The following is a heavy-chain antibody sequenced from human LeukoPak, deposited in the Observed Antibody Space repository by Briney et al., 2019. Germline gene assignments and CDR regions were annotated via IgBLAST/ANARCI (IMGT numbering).Heavy chain of an antibody. J-gene: IGHJ4*02. D-gene: IGHD3-22*01. CDR3: ATSRDSSGYYLTPFDY. Sequence: ASVKVSCKVSGYTLTELSMHWVRQAPGKGLEWMGGFGPEDGETIYAQKFQGRVTMTEDTSTDTAYMELSSLRSEDTAVYYCATSRDSSGYYLTPFDYWGQGTLVTVSS. CDR1: GYTLTELS. CDR2: FGPEDGET. V-gene: IGHV1-24*01.